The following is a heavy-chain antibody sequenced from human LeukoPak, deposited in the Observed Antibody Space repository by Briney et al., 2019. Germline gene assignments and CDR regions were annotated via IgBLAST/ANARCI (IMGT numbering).Heavy chain of an antibody. D-gene: IGHD1-20*01. Sequence: PSETLSLTCTVSGGSISSGGYYWSWIRQPAGKGLEWIGRIYTSGSTNYNPSLKSRVTISVDTSKNQFSLKLSSVTAADTAVYYCARTGITGTPDAFDIWGQGTMVTVSS. J-gene: IGHJ3*02. V-gene: IGHV4-61*02. CDR2: IYTSGST. CDR3: ARTGITGTPDAFDI. CDR1: GGSISSGGYY.